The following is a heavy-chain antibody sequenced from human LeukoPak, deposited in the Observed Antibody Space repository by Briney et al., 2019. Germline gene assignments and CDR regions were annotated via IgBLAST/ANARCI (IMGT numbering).Heavy chain of an antibody. CDR3: ARKGGIAAAGTDNWFDP. Sequence: GGSLRLSCAASGFTFSSYWMSWIRQAPGKGLEWVSYISSSGSTIYYADSVKGRFTISRDNAKNSLYLQMNSLRAEDTAVYYCARKGGIAAAGTDNWFDPWGQGTLVTVSS. D-gene: IGHD6-13*01. J-gene: IGHJ5*02. CDR1: GFTFSSYW. V-gene: IGHV3-11*01. CDR2: ISSSGSTI.